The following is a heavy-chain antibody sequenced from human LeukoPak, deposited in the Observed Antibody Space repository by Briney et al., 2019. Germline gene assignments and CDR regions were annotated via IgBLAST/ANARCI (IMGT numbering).Heavy chain of an antibody. Sequence: GGSLRLSCAASGFTFSDYHMSWIRQAPGKGLEWVSYINSRGDSIYYADSVRGRFTISRDNARNSLDLHMNSLRAEDTAVYYCARDLDYGGNSNWYFDLWGRGTVATVSS. CDR1: GFTFSDYH. CDR3: ARDLDYGGNSNWYFDL. CDR2: INSRGDSI. J-gene: IGHJ2*01. V-gene: IGHV3-11*01. D-gene: IGHD4-23*01.